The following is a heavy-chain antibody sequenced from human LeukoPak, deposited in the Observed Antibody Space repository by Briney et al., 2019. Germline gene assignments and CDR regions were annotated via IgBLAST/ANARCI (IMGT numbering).Heavy chain of an antibody. CDR3: ARRAPIAVAGTRYFDY. CDR2: INHSGST. Sequence: PSETLSLTCAVYGGSFSGYYWSWIRQPPGKGLEWIGEINHSGSTNYNPSLKSRVTISVDTSKNQFSLKLSSVTAADTAVYYCARRAPIAVAGTRYFDYWGQGTLATVSS. J-gene: IGHJ4*02. D-gene: IGHD6-19*01. CDR1: GGSFSGYY. V-gene: IGHV4-34*01.